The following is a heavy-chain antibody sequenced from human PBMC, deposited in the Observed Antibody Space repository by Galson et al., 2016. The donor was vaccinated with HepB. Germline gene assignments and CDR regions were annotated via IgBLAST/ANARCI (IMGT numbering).Heavy chain of an antibody. CDR1: GFTFSVYG. D-gene: IGHD6-13*01. Sequence: SLRLSCAASGFTFSVYGMHWVRQAPGKGLEWVALISYDGSNEYYADSVKGRFSISRDNSKNTLYLQMNSPRAEETAVYYCAKASSSGHNYYAMDVWGQVTTVIVSS. CDR3: AKASSSGHNYYAMDV. J-gene: IGHJ6*02. V-gene: IGHV3-30*18. CDR2: ISYDGSNE.